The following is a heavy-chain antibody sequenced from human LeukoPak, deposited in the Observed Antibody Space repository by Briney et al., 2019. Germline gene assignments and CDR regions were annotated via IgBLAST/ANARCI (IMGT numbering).Heavy chain of an antibody. CDR1: GFTFNSHA. CDR2: ISYDGNNK. Sequence: GRSLRLSCAASGFTFNSHAMHWVRQAPGKGLEWVAVISYDGNNKYYAGSVKGRFTISRDNSKNTLYLQMNSLRVEDTAVYYCAREGMHDSSGYYPIGGSYYFDHWGQGTLVTVSS. V-gene: IGHV3-30*14. D-gene: IGHD3-22*01. CDR3: AREGMHDSSGYYPIGGSYYFDH. J-gene: IGHJ4*02.